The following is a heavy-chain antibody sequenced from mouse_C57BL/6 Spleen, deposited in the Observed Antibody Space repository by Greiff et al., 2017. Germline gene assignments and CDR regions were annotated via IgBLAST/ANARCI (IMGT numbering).Heavy chain of an antibody. CDR2: IDPENGDT. D-gene: IGHD2-5*01. CDR1: GFNIKDDY. V-gene: IGHV14-4*01. Sequence: VQLKQSGAELVRPGASVKLSCTASGFNIKDDYMHWVKQRPEQGLEWIGWIDPENGDTEYASKFQGKATITADTSSNTAYLQLSSLTSEDTAVYYCTTPLYSNLAWFAYWGQGTLVTVSA. J-gene: IGHJ3*01. CDR3: TTPLYSNLAWFAY.